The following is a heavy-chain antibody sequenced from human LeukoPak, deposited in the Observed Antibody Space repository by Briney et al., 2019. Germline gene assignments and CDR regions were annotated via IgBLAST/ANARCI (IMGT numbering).Heavy chain of an antibody. V-gene: IGHV3-23*01. J-gene: IGHJ4*02. Sequence: GGSLRLSCAASGFTFSNYGMNWVRQAPGKGLEWVSGIGDSGRSTYYADPVKGRFTISRDNSKNTLYLQMNSLRAEDTALYYCAKGGSLTTVTQFDYWGQGTLVTVSS. CDR3: AKGGSLTTVTQFDY. CDR1: GFTFSNYG. D-gene: IGHD4-17*01. CDR2: IGDSGRST.